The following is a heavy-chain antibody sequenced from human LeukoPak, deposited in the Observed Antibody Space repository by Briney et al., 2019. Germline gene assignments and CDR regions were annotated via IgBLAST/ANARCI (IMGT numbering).Heavy chain of an antibody. D-gene: IGHD5-18*01. J-gene: IGHJ4*02. V-gene: IGHV3-21*01. Sequence: GGSLRLSCAASGFTISSYKMNWVRQAPGKGLEWVSSISSSGSHMYYADSVKGRFTISRDNAKNSLYLQINSLRAEDTAVYYCAREGYSYGPLDYWGQGTLVTVSS. CDR1: GFTISSYK. CDR2: ISSSGSHM. CDR3: AREGYSYGPLDY.